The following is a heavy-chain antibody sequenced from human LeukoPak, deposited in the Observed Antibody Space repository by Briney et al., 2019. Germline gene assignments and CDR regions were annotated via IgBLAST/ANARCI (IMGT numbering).Heavy chain of an antibody. CDR1: GYICTSYD. Sequence: ASVKVSCKASGYICTSYDINWVRQATGQGLEWMGWMNPNSGNTGYAQKFQGRATMTRNTSISTAYMELSSLRSEDTAVYYCARAPWSSSSWPYNWFDPWGQGTLVTVSS. CDR2: MNPNSGNT. CDR3: ARAPWSSSSWPYNWFDP. D-gene: IGHD6-13*01. J-gene: IGHJ5*02. V-gene: IGHV1-8*01.